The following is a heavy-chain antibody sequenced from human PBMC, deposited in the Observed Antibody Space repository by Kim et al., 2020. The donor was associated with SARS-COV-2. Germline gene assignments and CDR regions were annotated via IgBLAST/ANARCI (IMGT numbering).Heavy chain of an antibody. V-gene: IGHV4-59*01. Sequence: SETLSLTCTVSGGSISSYYWSWIRQPPGKGLEWIGYIYYSGSTNYNPSLKSRVTISVDTSKNQFSLKLSSVTAADTAVYYCARVLVWYPRHVAFDIWGQGTMVTVSS. CDR1: GGSISSYY. CDR2: IYYSGST. J-gene: IGHJ3*02. CDR3: ARVLVWYPRHVAFDI. D-gene: IGHD3-10*01.